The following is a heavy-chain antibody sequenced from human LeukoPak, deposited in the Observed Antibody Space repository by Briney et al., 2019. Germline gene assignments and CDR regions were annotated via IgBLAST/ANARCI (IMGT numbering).Heavy chain of an antibody. CDR3: ARDIVEQQLVRYYYYGMDV. CDR1: GGTFSSYA. CDR2: IIPIFGTA. Sequence: SVKVSCKASGGTFSSYAISWVRQAPGQGLEWMGGIIPIFGTANYAQKFQGRVTITADKSTSTAYMELSSLRSEDTAVYYCARDIVEQQLVRYYYYGMDVWGQGTTVTVSS. J-gene: IGHJ6*02. V-gene: IGHV1-69*06. D-gene: IGHD6-13*01.